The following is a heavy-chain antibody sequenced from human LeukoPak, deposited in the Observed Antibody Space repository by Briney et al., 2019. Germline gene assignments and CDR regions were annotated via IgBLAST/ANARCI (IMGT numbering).Heavy chain of an antibody. Sequence: SETLSLTCTVSGGSISSGGYYWSCIRQPPGKGLECIGYIYHSGSTYYNLSLKSRVTISVDRSKNQFSLKLSSVTAADTAVYYCARDDDSSGYVDYWGQGTLVTVS. J-gene: IGHJ4*02. D-gene: IGHD3-22*01. V-gene: IGHV4-30-2*01. CDR1: GGSISSGGYY. CDR3: ARDDDSSGYVDY. CDR2: IYHSGST.